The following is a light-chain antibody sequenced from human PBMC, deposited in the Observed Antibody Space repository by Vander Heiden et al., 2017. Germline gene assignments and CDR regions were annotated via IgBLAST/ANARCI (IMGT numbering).Light chain of an antibody. CDR3: QQYNDGPPFT. J-gene: IGKJ3*01. Sequence: ETVMTQSPATLSVSPGERVTLSCRASQSIRTYLAWYQQKPGQAPRLLMYDVSTRATGIPARFSGSGSGTEFTLTISSLQSEEFAIYYCQQYNDGPPFTFGPG. V-gene: IGKV3-15*01. CDR2: DVS. CDR1: QSIRTY.